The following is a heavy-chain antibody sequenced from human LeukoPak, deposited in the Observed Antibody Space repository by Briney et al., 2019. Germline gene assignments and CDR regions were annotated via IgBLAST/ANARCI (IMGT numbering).Heavy chain of an antibody. D-gene: IGHD6-19*01. V-gene: IGHV3-30*02. CDR1: GFTFSNYA. J-gene: IGHJ4*02. CDR2: ISYDGSNK. CDR3: AKILLAVAGERGDSADY. Sequence: GGSLRLSCAASGFTFSNYAMHWVRQAPGKGLEWLAFISYDGSNKYYADSVKGRFTISRDNSKNTLYLQMNSLRAEDTAVYYCAKILLAVAGERGDSADYWGQGTLVTVSS.